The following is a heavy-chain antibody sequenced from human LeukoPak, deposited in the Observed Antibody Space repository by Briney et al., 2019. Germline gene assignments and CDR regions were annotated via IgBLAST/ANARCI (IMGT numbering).Heavy chain of an antibody. V-gene: IGHV3-7*03. Sequence: PGGSLRLSCAASGFTFSSYWMSWVRQAPGKGLEWVANIKPDGGEAHYVDSLKGRFAISRDNAKNSLYLQMNSLRAEDTAVYYCAGPPQAGPFDYWGQGTLVTVSS. J-gene: IGHJ4*02. D-gene: IGHD6-19*01. CDR3: AGPPQAGPFDY. CDR1: GFTFSSYW. CDR2: IKPDGGEA.